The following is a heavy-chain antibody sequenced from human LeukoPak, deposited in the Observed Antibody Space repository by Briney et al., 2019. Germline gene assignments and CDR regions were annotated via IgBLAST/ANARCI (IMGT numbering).Heavy chain of an antibody. CDR3: AVPYGDYSFGY. CDR1: GGSFSGYY. D-gene: IGHD4-17*01. V-gene: IGHV3-21*01. CDR2: ISSSSSYI. Sequence: KPSETLSLTCAVYGGSFSGYYWSWIRQPPGKGLEWVSSISSSSSYIYYADSVKGRFTISRDNAKNSLYLQMNSLRAEDTAVYYCAVPYGDYSFGYWGQGTLVTVSS. J-gene: IGHJ4*02.